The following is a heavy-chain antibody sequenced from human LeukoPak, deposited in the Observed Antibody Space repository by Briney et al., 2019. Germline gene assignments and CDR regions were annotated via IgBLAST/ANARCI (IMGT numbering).Heavy chain of an antibody. CDR2: IYSGGST. Sequence: GGSLRLSCAASGFTVSSNYMSWVRQAPGKGLEWVSVIYSGGSTYYADSVKGRFTISRDNSKNTLYLQMNSLRAEDTAVYYCAREAVTRNYFDYWGQGTLVTVSS. J-gene: IGHJ4*02. V-gene: IGHV3-66*01. CDR1: GFTVSSNY. D-gene: IGHD4-17*01. CDR3: AREAVTRNYFDY.